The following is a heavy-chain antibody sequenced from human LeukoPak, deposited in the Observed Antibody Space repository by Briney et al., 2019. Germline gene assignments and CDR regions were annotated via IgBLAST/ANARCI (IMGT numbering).Heavy chain of an antibody. D-gene: IGHD5-12*01. J-gene: IGHJ5*02. CDR3: ARRGGEWLRSGGWFDP. Sequence: GGSLRLSCAASGFTFSSYSMNWVRQAPGKGLEWVSYISSSSSTIYYADSVKGRFTISRDNAKNSLYLQMNSLRAEDTAVYYCARRGGEWLRSGGWFDPWGQGTLVTVSS. V-gene: IGHV3-48*01. CDR1: GFTFSSYS. CDR2: ISSSSSTI.